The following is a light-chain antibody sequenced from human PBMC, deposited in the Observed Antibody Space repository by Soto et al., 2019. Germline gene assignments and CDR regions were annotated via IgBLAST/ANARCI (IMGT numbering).Light chain of an antibody. J-gene: IGKJ4*01. CDR3: LQHNSYPLT. CDR1: QTISSW. CDR2: KAS. Sequence: DIQMTQSPSTLSGSVGDRVTITCRASQTISSWLAWYQQKPGKAPKLLIYKASTLKSGVPSRFSGSASGTEFTLTISGLQPEDSATYYCLQHNSYPLTFGGGTKVDIK. V-gene: IGKV1-5*03.